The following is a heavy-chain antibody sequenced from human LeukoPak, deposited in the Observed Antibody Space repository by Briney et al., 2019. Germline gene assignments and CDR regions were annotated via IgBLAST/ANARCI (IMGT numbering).Heavy chain of an antibody. Sequence: EGSLRLSCAASGFTFSSYAMSWVRQAPGKGLEWVSTISGSGSGGSTYYADSVKGRFTISRDNSKDTLYLQMNSLRAEDTAVYYCAKLLAVTNSYYFNYWGQGTLVTVSS. CDR3: AKLLAVTNSYYFNY. J-gene: IGHJ4*02. V-gene: IGHV3-23*01. D-gene: IGHD6-19*01. CDR2: ISGSGSGGST. CDR1: GFTFSSYA.